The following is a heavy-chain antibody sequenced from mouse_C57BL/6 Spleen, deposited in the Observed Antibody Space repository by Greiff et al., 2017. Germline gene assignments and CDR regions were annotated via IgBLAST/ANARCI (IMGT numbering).Heavy chain of an antibody. CDR2: IDPEDGET. D-gene: IGHD2-1*01. Sequence: EVQLQESGPELVKPGASVKLSCTASGFNINDYYMHWVKQRPEQGLEWIGRIDPEDGETKYDPNFKGKATFTADTSSNTAYLQLSSLTSADTDVYSFACGDDNYWFAYWGQGTLVTVSA. CDR3: ACGDDNYWFAY. J-gene: IGHJ3*01. V-gene: IGHV14-2*01. CDR1: GFNINDYY.